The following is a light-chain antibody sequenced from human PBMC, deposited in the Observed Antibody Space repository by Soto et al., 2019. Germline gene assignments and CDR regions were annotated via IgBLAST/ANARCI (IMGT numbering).Light chain of an antibody. J-gene: IGLJ2*01. V-gene: IGLV2-14*01. CDR2: DVI. CDR1: SSDVGGYNY. CDR3: SSYTSSRTVV. Sequence: QSVLTQPASVSGSPGQSITISCTGTSSDVGGYNYVSWYQQYPGKAPKLILYDVINRPSRVSNRFSGSKSGNTASLTISGLQAEDEADYYCSSYTSSRTVVFGGGTQLTVL.